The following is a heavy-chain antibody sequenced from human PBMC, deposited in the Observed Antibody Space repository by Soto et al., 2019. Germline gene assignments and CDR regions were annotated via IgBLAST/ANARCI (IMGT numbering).Heavy chain of an antibody. V-gene: IGHV1-8*01. CDR2: MNPNSGNT. J-gene: IGHJ6*03. CDR3: ARGGSVSSYYYYYYMDV. Sequence: GASVKVSCKASGYTFTSYDINWVRQATGQGLEWMGWMNPNSGNTGYAQKFQGRVTITRNTSISTAYMELSSLRSEDTAVYYCARGGSVSSYYYYYYMDVWGKGTTVTVSS. CDR1: GYTFTSYD.